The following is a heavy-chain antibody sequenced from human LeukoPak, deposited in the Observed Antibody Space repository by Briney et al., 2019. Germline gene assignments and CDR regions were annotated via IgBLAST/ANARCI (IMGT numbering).Heavy chain of an antibody. CDR2: INHSGST. D-gene: IGHD3-16*01. Sequence: SETLSLTCAVYGGSFSGYYWSWIRQPPGKGLEWIGEINHSGSTNYNPSLKSRVTMSIDTSKNQFSLKLNSVTAADTAVYYCARKGKLGDAFDIWGQGTMVTVSS. J-gene: IGHJ3*02. CDR1: GGSFSGYY. V-gene: IGHV4-34*01. CDR3: ARKGKLGDAFDI.